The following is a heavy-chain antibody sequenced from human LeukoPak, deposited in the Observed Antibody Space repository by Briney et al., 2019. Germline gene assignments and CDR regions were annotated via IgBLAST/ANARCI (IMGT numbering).Heavy chain of an antibody. CDR2: IYHSGST. Sequence: SQTLSLTCAVSGGSISSGGYSWSWIRQPPGKGLEWIGYIYHSGSTYYNPSLKSRVTISVDRSKNQFSLKLSSVTAADTAVYYCARTGDNLLSDFDYWGQGTLVTVSS. CDR3: ARTGDNLLSDFDY. J-gene: IGHJ4*02. V-gene: IGHV4-30-2*01. CDR1: GGSISSGGYS. D-gene: IGHD2/OR15-2a*01.